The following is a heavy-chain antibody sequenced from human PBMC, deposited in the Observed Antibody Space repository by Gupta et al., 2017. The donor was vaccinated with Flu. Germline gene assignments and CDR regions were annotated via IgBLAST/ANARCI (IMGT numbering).Heavy chain of an antibody. J-gene: IGHJ3*02. CDR2: IIHMFGKA. Sequence: QVQLVQSGAEVNTPGSSVKVSCKASGGTFSSYAISWVRQAHGQGLEWMGGIIHMFGKANEAQNCQGRVKITDDKAKRNAYMELSRRRYEDTDVYYCARARIAAADDFDIWGQGTMVTVSS. CDR1: GGTFSSYA. V-gene: IGHV1-69*06. CDR3: ARARIAAADDFDI. D-gene: IGHD6-13*01.